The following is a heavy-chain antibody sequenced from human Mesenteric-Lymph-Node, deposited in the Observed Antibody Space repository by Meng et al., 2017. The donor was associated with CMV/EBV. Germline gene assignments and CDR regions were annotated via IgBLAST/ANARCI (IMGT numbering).Heavy chain of an antibody. CDR3: ARGRDYVWGSYRPLF. Sequence: GGSLRLSCAASGFTFSSYWMSWVRQAPGKGLEWVANIKQDGSEKYYVDSVKGRFTISRDNTKNSLYLQVNSLRAEDTAVYYCARGRDYVWGSYRPLFWGQGTLVTVSS. V-gene: IGHV3-7*03. CDR2: IKQDGSEK. CDR1: GFTFSSYW. J-gene: IGHJ4*02. D-gene: IGHD3-16*02.